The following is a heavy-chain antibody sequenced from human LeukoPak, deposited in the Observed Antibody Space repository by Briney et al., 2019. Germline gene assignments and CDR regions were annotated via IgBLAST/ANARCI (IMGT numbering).Heavy chain of an antibody. CDR2: ISYTGTYI. V-gene: IGHV3-21*04. J-gene: IGHJ4*02. D-gene: IGHD1-26*01. CDR3: VRDRGTYRSIDY. CDR1: AFSLNAYN. Sequence: GGSLRLSCAASAFSLNAYNMNWVRQAPGKGLEWVSSISYTGTYIYYADSVKGRFTISRDNAQNSLYLQMNSLRAEDTAIYYCVRDRGTYRSIDYWGQGTLVTVSS.